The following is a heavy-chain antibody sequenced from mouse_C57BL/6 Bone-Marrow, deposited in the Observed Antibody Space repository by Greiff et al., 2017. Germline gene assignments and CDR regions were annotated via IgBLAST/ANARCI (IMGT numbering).Heavy chain of an antibody. CDR1: GFNIKDYY. CDR3: AGATMITPWYFDV. D-gene: IGHD2-4*01. Sequence: VQLQQSGAELVKPGASVKLSCTASGFNIKDYYMHWVKQRTEQGLEWIGRIDPEDGETKYAPKFQGKATITADTSSNTAYLQLSSLTSEDTAVYYGAGATMITPWYFDVWGTGTTVTVSS. V-gene: IGHV14-2*01. CDR2: IDPEDGET. J-gene: IGHJ1*03.